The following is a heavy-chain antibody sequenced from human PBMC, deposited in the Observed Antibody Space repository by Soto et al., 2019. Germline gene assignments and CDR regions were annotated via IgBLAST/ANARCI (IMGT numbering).Heavy chain of an antibody. Sequence: AASVKVSFKVSGYTLTELSMHWLRQAPGKGLEWMGGFDPEDGETIYAQKFQGRVTMTEDTSTDTAYMELSSLRSEDTAVYYCATVERGSVRAFDVWGQGTMVTVSS. CDR1: GYTLTELS. J-gene: IGHJ3*01. CDR2: FDPEDGET. V-gene: IGHV1-24*01. D-gene: IGHD3-10*01. CDR3: ATVERGSVRAFDV.